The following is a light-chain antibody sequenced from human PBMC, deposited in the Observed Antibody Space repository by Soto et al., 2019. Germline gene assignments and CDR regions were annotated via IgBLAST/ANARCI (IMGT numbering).Light chain of an antibody. CDR3: SSYTSSIS. V-gene: IGLV2-14*01. CDR2: DVN. J-gene: IGLJ2*01. Sequence: QSALTQAASVSGSPGQSITISCTGTSSDVGGYNYVSWYQQHPGKAPKLMIYDVNTRPSGVSNRFSGSKSGNTASLTISGLQAEDEADYYCSSYTSSISFGGGTKVTVL. CDR1: SSDVGGYNY.